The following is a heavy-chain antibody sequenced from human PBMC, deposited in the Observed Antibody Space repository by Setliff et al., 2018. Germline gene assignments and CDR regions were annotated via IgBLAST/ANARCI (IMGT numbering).Heavy chain of an antibody. CDR2: IYSSGST. D-gene: IGHD2-2*01. V-gene: IGHV4-4*08. CDR1: GASISNYY. Sequence: SEILSLTCSVYGASISNYYWSWIRQPPGKGLEWIGYIYSSGSTNYNPSLKSRVAISRDTSTNQLSLELRSVTAADTAVYYCAREPTRTGGFYYLDVWGEGTTVTVSS. CDR3: AREPTRTGGFYYLDV. J-gene: IGHJ6*03.